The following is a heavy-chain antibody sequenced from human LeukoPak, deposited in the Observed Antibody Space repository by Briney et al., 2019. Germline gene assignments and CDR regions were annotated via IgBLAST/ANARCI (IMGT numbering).Heavy chain of an antibody. D-gene: IGHD2-2*01. CDR2: IYHSGST. J-gene: IGHJ4*02. Sequence: PSETLSLTCTVSGYSISSGYYWGWIRQPPGKGLEWIGSIYHSGSTYYNPSLKSRVTISVDTSKNQFSLKLSSVTAADTAVYYCARDHADIVVVPAAVWGQGTLVTVSS. CDR1: GYSISSGYY. V-gene: IGHV4-38-2*02. CDR3: ARDHADIVVVPAAV.